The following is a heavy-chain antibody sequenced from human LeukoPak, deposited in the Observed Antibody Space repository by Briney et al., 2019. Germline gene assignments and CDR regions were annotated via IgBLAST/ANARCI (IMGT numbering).Heavy chain of an antibody. CDR3: ARTSVGSGAHFDI. CDR1: GYSISSSNW. V-gene: IGHV4-28*01. Sequence: SETLSLTCPLSGYSISSSNWWGWIRQPPGKGLEWIGYIYYSGSTFYNPSLKSRVTMSVDTSKNQFSLKLSSVTAVDTAVYFCARTSVGSGAHFDIWGQGTKVTVSS. D-gene: IGHD6-19*01. CDR2: IYYSGST. J-gene: IGHJ3*02.